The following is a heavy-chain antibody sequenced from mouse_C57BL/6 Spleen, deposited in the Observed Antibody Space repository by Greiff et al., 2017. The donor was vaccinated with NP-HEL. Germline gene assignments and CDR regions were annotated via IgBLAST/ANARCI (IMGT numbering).Heavy chain of an antibody. V-gene: IGHV1-82*01. J-gene: IGHJ3*01. CDR3: ARECYDGYYVRLAY. CDR1: GYAFSSSW. D-gene: IGHD2-3*01. Sequence: QVQLQQSGPELVKPGASVKISCKASGYAFSSSWMNWVKQRPGKGLEWIGRIYPGDGDTNYNGKFKGKATLTADKSSSTAYMQLSSLTSEDTAVYFCARECYDGYYVRLAYWGQGTLVTVSA. CDR2: IYPGDGDT.